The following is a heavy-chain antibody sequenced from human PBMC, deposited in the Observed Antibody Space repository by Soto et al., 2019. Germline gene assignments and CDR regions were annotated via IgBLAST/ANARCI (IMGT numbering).Heavy chain of an antibody. J-gene: IGHJ4*02. D-gene: IGHD2-2*01. Sequence: QVQLVESGGGVVQPGRSLRLSCAASGFTFSSYGMHWVRQAPGKGLEWVAVISYDGSNKYYADSVKGRFTISRDNSKNTLYLQMNSLRAEETVIYYCAKERMEQYQLLPFFDYWGQGTLVTVSS. CDR1: GFTFSSYG. V-gene: IGHV3-30*18. CDR3: AKERMEQYQLLPFFDY. CDR2: ISYDGSNK.